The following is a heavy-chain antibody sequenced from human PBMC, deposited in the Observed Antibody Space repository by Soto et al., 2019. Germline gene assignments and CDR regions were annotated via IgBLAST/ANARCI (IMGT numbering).Heavy chain of an antibody. CDR1: GFTFSNAW. V-gene: IGHV3-15*01. CDR2: IKSKTDGGTT. D-gene: IGHD2-15*01. CDR3: TVRKEVVVAAFSRGNYGMDV. Sequence: GGSLRLSCAASGFTFSNAWMSWVRQAPGKGLEWVGRIKSKTDGGTTDYAAPVKGRFTISRDDSKNTLYLQMNSLKTEDTAVYYCTVRKEVVVAAFSRGNYGMDVWGQGTTVTVSS. J-gene: IGHJ6*02.